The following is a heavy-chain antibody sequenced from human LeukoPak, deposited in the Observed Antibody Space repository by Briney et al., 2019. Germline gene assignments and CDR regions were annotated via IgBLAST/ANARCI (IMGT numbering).Heavy chain of an antibody. CDR2: ISGSGGST. J-gene: IGHJ4*02. CDR1: GFTFSSYA. CDR3: AKAPYSSSWFNYFDY. D-gene: IGHD6-13*01. V-gene: IGHV3-23*01. Sequence: PGGSLRLSCAASGFTFSSYAMSWVRQAPGKGLEWVSAISGSGGSTYYADSVKGRSTIPRDNSKNTLYLQMNSLRAEDTAVYYCAKAPYSSSWFNYFDYWGQGTLVTVSS.